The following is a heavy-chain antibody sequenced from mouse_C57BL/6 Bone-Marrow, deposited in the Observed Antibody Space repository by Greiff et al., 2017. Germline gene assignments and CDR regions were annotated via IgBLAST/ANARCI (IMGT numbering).Heavy chain of an antibody. CDR1: GYTFTSYW. J-gene: IGHJ1*01. Sequence: VQLQQPGAELVRPGSSVKLSCKASGYTFTSYWMHWVKQRPIQGLEWIGNIDPSDSETNYNHKFKDKATLTVDKSSSTAYMPLSSLTSEDSAVYYFASSHYYGSCGWYFDVWGSGTAVTVSA. CDR3: ASSHYYGSCGWYFDV. D-gene: IGHD1-1*01. CDR2: IDPSDSET. V-gene: IGHV1-52*01.